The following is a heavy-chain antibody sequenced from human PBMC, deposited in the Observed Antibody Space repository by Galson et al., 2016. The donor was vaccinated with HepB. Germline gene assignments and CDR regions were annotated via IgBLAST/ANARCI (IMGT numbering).Heavy chain of an antibody. D-gene: IGHD6-19*01. CDR3: ARNYFIGVAGTDYGMDV. CDR2: ISISSSYT. Sequence: SLRLSCAASGFSFSDYDMSWFRQALGKGLEWVSYISISSSYTNDADSVKGRFTISRDDAKNSLYLQMDSLRAEDTAVYYCARNYFIGVAGTDYGMDVWGQGTTVTVSS. V-gene: IGHV3-11*06. J-gene: IGHJ6*02. CDR1: GFSFSDYD.